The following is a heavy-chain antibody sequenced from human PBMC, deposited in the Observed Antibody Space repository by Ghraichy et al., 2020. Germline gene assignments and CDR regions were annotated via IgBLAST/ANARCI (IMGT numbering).Heavy chain of an antibody. CDR3: ARDLRDRLRFLEWLPQNDAFDI. Sequence: ASVKVSCKASGYTFTSYAMNWVRQAPGQGLEWMGWINTNTGNPTYAQGFTGRFVFSLDTSVSTAYLQISSLKAEDTAVYYCARDLRDRLRFLEWLPQNDAFDIWGQGTMVTVSS. V-gene: IGHV7-4-1*02. J-gene: IGHJ3*02. CDR2: INTNTGNP. CDR1: GYTFTSYA. D-gene: IGHD3-3*01.